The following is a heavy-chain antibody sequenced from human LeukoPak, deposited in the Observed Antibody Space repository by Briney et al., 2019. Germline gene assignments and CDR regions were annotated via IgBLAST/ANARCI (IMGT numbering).Heavy chain of an antibody. Sequence: SETLSLTCTVSGGSISNYYWSWIRQPPVKGLEWIGYIYYSGSTNYNPSLKSRVTISVDTSKNQFSLKLSSVTAADTAVYYCARRASSGWSFDYWGQGTLVTVSS. D-gene: IGHD6-19*01. CDR3: ARRASSGWSFDY. CDR1: GGSISNYY. J-gene: IGHJ4*02. CDR2: IYYSGST. V-gene: IGHV4-59*08.